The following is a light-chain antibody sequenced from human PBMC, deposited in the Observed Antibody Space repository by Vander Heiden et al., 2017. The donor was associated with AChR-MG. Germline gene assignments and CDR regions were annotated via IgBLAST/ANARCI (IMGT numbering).Light chain of an antibody. CDR3: QQNDISPWT. V-gene: IGKV3-20*01. J-gene: IGKJ1*01. CDR1: QSVSSSL. Sequence: EIVLTQSPGTLSLSPGERATLSCRASQSVSSSLLAWYQQKPGQAPRLLISGASSRATVIPDMFSGSGSGTDFTLIISRLEPEDVVVYYCQQNDISPWTFGQGTKVEIK. CDR2: GAS.